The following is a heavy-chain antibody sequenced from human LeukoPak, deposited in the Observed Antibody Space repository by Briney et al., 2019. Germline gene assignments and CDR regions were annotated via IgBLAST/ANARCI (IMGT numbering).Heavy chain of an antibody. Sequence: SETLSLTCTVSGGSISSSSYYWGWIRQPPGKGLEWIGSIYYSGSTYYNPSLKSRVTISVDTSKNQFSLKLSPVTAADTAVYYCASTKELAALSFDYWGQGTLVTVSS. CDR2: IYYSGST. CDR1: GGSISSSSYY. J-gene: IGHJ4*02. V-gene: IGHV4-39*01. CDR3: ASTKELAALSFDY. D-gene: IGHD6-6*01.